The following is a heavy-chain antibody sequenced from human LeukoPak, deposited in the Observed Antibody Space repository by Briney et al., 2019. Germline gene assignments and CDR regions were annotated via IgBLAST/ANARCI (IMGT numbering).Heavy chain of an antibody. Sequence: PSETLSLTCAVYGGSFSGYYWSWIRQPPGKGLEWIGEINHSGSTNYNPSLKSRVTISVDTSKNQFSLKLSSVTAADTAVYYCATTMVRGVRVVGMDVWGKGTTVTVSS. D-gene: IGHD3-10*01. J-gene: IGHJ6*04. CDR1: GGSFSGYY. CDR3: ATTMVRGVRVVGMDV. V-gene: IGHV4-34*01. CDR2: INHSGST.